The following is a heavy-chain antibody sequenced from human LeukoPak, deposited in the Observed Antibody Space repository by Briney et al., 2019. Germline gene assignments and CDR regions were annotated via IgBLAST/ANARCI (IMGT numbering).Heavy chain of an antibody. Sequence: GGSLRLSCAASGFTFSSYAMSWVRQAPGKGLEWVSAISGSGGSTYYADSVKGRFTISRDNSKNTLYLQMNSLRAEDTAVYYCAKGPTVTPDLWYFDYWGQGTLVTVSS. CDR2: ISGSGGST. J-gene: IGHJ4*02. V-gene: IGHV3-23*01. CDR3: AKGPTVTPDLWYFDY. CDR1: GFTFSSYA. D-gene: IGHD4-11*01.